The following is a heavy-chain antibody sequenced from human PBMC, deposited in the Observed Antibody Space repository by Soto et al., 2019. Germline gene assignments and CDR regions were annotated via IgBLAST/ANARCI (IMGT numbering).Heavy chain of an antibody. CDR3: ARDSSGRGLTKIEY. V-gene: IGHV3-21*01. J-gene: IGHJ4*02. CDR1: GFTFSSYG. D-gene: IGHD4-4*01. CDR2: ISSSSTYI. Sequence: GGSLRLSCAASGFTFSSYGMNWVRQAPGKGLEWVSAISSSSTYIKYADSVEGRFTISRDNARNALYLEMNSLRVEDTAVYYCARDSSGRGLTKIEYWGQGTQVTVSS.